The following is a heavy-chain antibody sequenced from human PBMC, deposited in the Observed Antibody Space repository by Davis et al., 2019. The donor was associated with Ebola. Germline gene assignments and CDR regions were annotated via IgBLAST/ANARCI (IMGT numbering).Heavy chain of an antibody. D-gene: IGHD1-26*01. Sequence: PSETLSLTCTVSGYSISSGYYWGWIRQPPGKRLEGIGSIYYTGSAYYNSSLASRATISVDTSKNQFSLKLAAVTAADTARYYCSERGSSVWGQGTLVTVSS. CDR3: SERGSSV. CDR2: IYYTGSA. V-gene: IGHV4-38-2*02. CDR1: GYSISSGYY. J-gene: IGHJ4*02.